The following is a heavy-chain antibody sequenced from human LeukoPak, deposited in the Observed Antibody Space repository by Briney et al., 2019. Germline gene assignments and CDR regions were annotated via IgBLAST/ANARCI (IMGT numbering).Heavy chain of an antibody. CDR3: AKATMIKGFDY. Sequence: PGGSLRLSCAASGFTFSTSWMHWVRQAPGKGLVWVARINSDGSTTTHADSVKGRFTISRDNAKNTLYLQMNSLRAEDTAVYYCAKATMIKGFDYWGQGTLVTVSS. CDR1: GFTFSTSW. J-gene: IGHJ4*02. V-gene: IGHV3-74*03. D-gene: IGHD3-22*01. CDR2: INSDGSTT.